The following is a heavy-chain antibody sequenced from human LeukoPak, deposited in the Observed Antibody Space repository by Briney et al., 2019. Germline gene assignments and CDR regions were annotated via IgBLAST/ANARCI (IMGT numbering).Heavy chain of an antibody. Sequence: PGGSLRLSCAASGFTLSSYWMHWVRQAPGEGLEWVSRIDPDGSTTNYADSVKGRFTTSRDNAKNTLYLQMNSLRAEDTALYYCTRVQAGRAGLMDVWGRGTTVTVSS. CDR3: TRVQAGRAGLMDV. D-gene: IGHD6-13*01. CDR2: IDPDGSTT. V-gene: IGHV3-74*01. J-gene: IGHJ6*02. CDR1: GFTLSSYW.